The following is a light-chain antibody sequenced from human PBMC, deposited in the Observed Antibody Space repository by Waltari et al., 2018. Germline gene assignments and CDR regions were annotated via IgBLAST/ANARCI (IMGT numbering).Light chain of an antibody. CDR3: QQSHTPPWT. V-gene: IGKV1-39*01. CDR2: GAS. Sequence: DIQMTQSPSSLSASVGDRVTIPCRASQNISPYLNWYQQKPGKVPEVLIYGASSLQGGVPSRFSGGGSGTDFTLTIDSLQPEDLATYYCQQSHTPPWTFGQGTKVEIK. J-gene: IGKJ1*01. CDR1: QNISPY.